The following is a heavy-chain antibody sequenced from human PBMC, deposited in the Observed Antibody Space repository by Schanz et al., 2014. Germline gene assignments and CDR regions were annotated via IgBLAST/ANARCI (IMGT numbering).Heavy chain of an antibody. CDR2: ISANDYDT. V-gene: IGHV3-30*04. CDR3: ASADYTNYFDY. D-gene: IGHD4-4*01. Sequence: QVQLVESGGGVVQPGRSLRLSCAASGFSFSTYAMHWVRQSPGKGLEWVSAISANDYDTYYAPSVKGRFTISRDTSKNTVFLQMNSLRGEDTAVSYCASADYTNYFDYWGQGTLVTVSS. CDR1: GFSFSTYA. J-gene: IGHJ4*02.